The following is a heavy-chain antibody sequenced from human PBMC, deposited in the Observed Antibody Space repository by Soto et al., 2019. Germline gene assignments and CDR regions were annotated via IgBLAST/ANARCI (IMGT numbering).Heavy chain of an antibody. Sequence: GGLKSLSCATAEVSFVTHAISWVSKYPGKGLEWVSAISGSGGNTYYADSVKGRFTISRDTSKNTLYLQMNSLRAEDTALYYCAKSYSSNWYDYFNYWGQGTLAPVSS. D-gene: IGHD6-13*01. CDR1: EVSFVTHA. V-gene: IGHV3-23*01. CDR3: AKSYSSNWYDYFNY. J-gene: IGHJ4*02. CDR2: ISGSGGNT.